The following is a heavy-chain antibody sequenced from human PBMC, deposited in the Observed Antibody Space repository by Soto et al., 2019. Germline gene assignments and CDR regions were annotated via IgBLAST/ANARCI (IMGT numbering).Heavy chain of an antibody. V-gene: IGHV1-3*01. CDR1: GYTFTSYA. CDR3: ARGSPVLWFGELSETHWFDP. J-gene: IGHJ5*02. D-gene: IGHD3-10*01. Sequence: XSVKVSCTASGYTFTSYARHWVRQAPGQRLEWMGWINAGNGNTKYSQKFQGRVTITRDTSASTAYMELSSLRSEDTAVYYCARGSPVLWFGELSETHWFDPWGQGTLVTVSS. CDR2: INAGNGNT.